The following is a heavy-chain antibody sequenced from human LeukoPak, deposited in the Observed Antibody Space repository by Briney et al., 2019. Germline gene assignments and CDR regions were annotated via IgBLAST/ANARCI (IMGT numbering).Heavy chain of an antibody. D-gene: IGHD2-15*01. CDR1: GFTFSSYG. V-gene: IGHV3-30*18. J-gene: IGHJ4*02. CDR3: AKDGGGEVGFDY. CDR2: ISYDGSNK. Sequence: GGSLRLSCAASGFTFSSYGMHWVCQAPGKGLEWVAVISYDGSNKYYADSVKGRFTISRDNSKNTLYLQMNSLRAEDTAVYYCAKDGGGEVGFDYWGQGTLVTVSS.